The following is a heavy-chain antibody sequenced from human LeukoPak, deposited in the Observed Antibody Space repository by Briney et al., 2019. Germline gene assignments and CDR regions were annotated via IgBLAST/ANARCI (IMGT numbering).Heavy chain of an antibody. CDR1: GFTFSSYA. D-gene: IGHD1-26*01. J-gene: IGHJ4*02. Sequence: GGSLRLSCAASGFTFSSYAMSWVRQAPGKGLEWVSAISGSADRIYYADSVKGRFTISRDNSKNTQYLQMNSLRADDTAVYYCATLRWELPISWGYFDYWGQGTLVTVSS. V-gene: IGHV3-23*01. CDR2: ISGSADRI. CDR3: ATLRWELPISWGYFDY.